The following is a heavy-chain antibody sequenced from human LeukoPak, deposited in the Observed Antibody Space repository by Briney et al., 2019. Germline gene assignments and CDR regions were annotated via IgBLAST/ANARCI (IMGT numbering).Heavy chain of an antibody. J-gene: IGHJ5*02. CDR1: GYTFTGYY. V-gene: IGHV1-2*02. CDR2: INPNSGGT. CDR3: ARERTSGAADDWFDP. Sequence: ASVKVSCKASGYTFTGYYMHWVRQAPGQGLEWMGWINPNSGGTNYAQKFQGRVTMTRDTSISTAYMELSRLRSDDTAVYYCARERTSGAADDWFDPWGQGTLVTVSS. D-gene: IGHD6-13*01.